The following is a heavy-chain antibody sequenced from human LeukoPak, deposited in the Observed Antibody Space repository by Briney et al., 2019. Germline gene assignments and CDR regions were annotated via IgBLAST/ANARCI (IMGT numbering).Heavy chain of an antibody. CDR3: ARDAGLLEWLFPED. Sequence: GGSLRLSCAASGFTFSSYAMHWVRQAPGKGLEWVAVISYDGSNKYYADSVKGRFTISRDNSKNTLYLQMNSLRAEDTAVYYCARDAGLLEWLFPEDWGQGALVTVSS. D-gene: IGHD3-3*01. CDR1: GFTFSSYA. CDR2: ISYDGSNK. J-gene: IGHJ4*02. V-gene: IGHV3-30*01.